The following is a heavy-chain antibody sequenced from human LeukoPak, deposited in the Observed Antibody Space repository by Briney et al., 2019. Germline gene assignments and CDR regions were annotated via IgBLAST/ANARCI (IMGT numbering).Heavy chain of an antibody. CDR2: IIPIFGTA. J-gene: IGHJ4*02. CDR1: GGTFSSYA. D-gene: IGHD2-15*01. Sequence: SVKVSCKASGGTFSSYAISWVRQAPGQGLEWMGGIIPIFGTANYAQKFQGRVTITADESTSTAYMELSSQRSEDTAVYYCARERTVAATLYHFDYWGQGTLVTVSS. V-gene: IGHV1-69*13. CDR3: ARERTVAATLYHFDY.